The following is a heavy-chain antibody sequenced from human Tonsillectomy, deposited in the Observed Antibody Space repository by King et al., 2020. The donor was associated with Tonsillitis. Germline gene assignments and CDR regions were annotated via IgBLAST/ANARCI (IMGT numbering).Heavy chain of an antibody. CDR1: GFIFSKFT. CDR2: VSSNGIHN. D-gene: IGHD5-12*01. V-gene: IGHV3-21*01. CDR3: VKAWVEIMPSTPYYYYYGMDV. J-gene: IGHJ6*04. Sequence: VQLVESGGGLVKPGGSLRLSCEASGFIFSKFTMTWVRQAPGKGLEWVSSVSSNGIHNENAPSVKGRFTISRDNARNSLFLQMNSLRAEDTAVYYCVKAWVEIMPSTPYYYYYGMDVWGAGTTVTVSS.